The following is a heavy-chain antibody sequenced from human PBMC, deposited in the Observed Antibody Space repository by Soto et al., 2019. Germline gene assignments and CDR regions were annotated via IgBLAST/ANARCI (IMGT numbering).Heavy chain of an antibody. V-gene: IGHV1-69*13. CDR3: AQTLGLAAAGPGRFDL. CDR2: IIPLFGRA. D-gene: IGHD6-25*01. CDR1: GGTFSSYA. J-gene: IGHJ2*01. Sequence: SVKVSCKASGGTFSSYAITWVRQAPGQGLEWMGGIIPLFGRANYAQKFQGRVTITAAASTSTAYMELSSLRSEDTAVYYCAQTLGLAAAGPGRFDLWGRGTLVTVSS.